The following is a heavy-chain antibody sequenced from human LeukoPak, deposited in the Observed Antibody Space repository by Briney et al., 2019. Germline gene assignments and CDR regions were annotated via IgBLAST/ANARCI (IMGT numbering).Heavy chain of an antibody. V-gene: IGHV4-34*01. J-gene: IGHJ4*02. CDR1: GGSFSGYY. D-gene: IGHD3-16*02. CDR3: ARDSGYTTSPGY. CDR2: INHSGST. Sequence: SETLSLTCAVYGGSFSGYYWSWIRQPPGKGLEWIGEINHSGSTNYNPSLKSRVTISVDTSKNQFSLKLSSVTAADTAVYYCARDSGYTTSPGYWGQGTLVTVSS.